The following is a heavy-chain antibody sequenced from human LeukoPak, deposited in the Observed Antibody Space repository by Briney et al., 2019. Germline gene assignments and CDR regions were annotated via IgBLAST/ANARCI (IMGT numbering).Heavy chain of an antibody. Sequence: ASVKVSCKASGYTFTGYYMHWVRQAPGQGLEWMGWINPNSGGTNYAQKFQGRVTMTRGTSISTAYMELSRLRSDDTAVYYCARGSLRYRYGMDVWGQGTTVTVSS. CDR2: INPNSGGT. V-gene: IGHV1-2*02. D-gene: IGHD3-9*01. CDR3: ARGSLRYRYGMDV. J-gene: IGHJ6*02. CDR1: GYTFTGYY.